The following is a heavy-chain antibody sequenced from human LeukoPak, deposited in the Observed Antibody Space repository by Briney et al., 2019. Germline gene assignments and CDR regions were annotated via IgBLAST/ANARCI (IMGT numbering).Heavy chain of an antibody. V-gene: IGHV4-38-2*02. J-gene: IGHJ4*02. CDR2: ILHTSIP. Sequence: SETLSLTCSVSGYSISSGYYWGWIRQPPGKGLEWIGSILHTSIPYQSSSFKNRLHMSVDTSKNQFSLKLTSVTAADTAVYYCVRELVGAPWRVDYWGPGTLVAVS. D-gene: IGHD1-26*01. CDR3: VRELVGAPWRVDY. CDR1: GYSISSGYY.